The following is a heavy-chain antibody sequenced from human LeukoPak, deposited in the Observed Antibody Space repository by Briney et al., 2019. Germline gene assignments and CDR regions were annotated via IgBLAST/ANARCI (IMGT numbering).Heavy chain of an antibody. J-gene: IGHJ4*02. D-gene: IGHD2-2*01. CDR3: ARQDPDPAY. Sequence: GGSLRLSCAASGFTFSSYEMNWVRQAPGKGLEWVSYITSGASTIYYADSVKGRFTISRDNAKNSLYLQMNSLRVEDTAVYYCARQDPDPAYWGQGTLVTVSS. CDR1: GFTFSSYE. V-gene: IGHV3-48*03. CDR2: ITSGASTI.